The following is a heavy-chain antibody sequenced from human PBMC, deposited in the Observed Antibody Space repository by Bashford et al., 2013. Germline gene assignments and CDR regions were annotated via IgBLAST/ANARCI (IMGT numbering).Heavy chain of an antibody. J-gene: IGHJ4*02. D-gene: IGHD2-8*01. CDR3: AKGNGIQRWGSFDY. CDR2: ISASGTRG. Sequence: VRQAPGKGLEWVSTISASGTRGYHADSVKGRFTISRDTSKNTLYLQLNFLRAEDTAVYYCAKGNGIQRWGSFDYWGQGTLVTVSS. V-gene: IGHV3-23*01.